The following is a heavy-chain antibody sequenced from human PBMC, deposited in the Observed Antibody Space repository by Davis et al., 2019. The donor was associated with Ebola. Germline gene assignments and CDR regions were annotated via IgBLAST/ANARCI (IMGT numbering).Heavy chain of an antibody. D-gene: IGHD3-9*01. CDR1: GYTFTKYA. Sequence: ASVTVSCKASGYTFTKYAINWVRQAPGTRLEWMGCSSIYNGNTNYVAIPKDRVTMNADTSTSTAYMEARSLRSADTAVYYCARDRECDIMTGYYETGAVDYWGQGTPITVSS. J-gene: IGHJ4*02. CDR2: SSIYNGNT. V-gene: IGHV1-18*04. CDR3: ARDRECDIMTGYYETGAVDY.